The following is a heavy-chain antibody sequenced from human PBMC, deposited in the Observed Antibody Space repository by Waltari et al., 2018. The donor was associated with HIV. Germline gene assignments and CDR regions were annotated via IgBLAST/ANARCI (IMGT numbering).Heavy chain of an antibody. CDR1: GYTFTDYY. CDR3: ARDRSNYGSGSYDAFDI. V-gene: IGHV1-2*06. J-gene: IGHJ3*02. CDR2: IHPDSGGT. D-gene: IGHD3-10*01. Sequence: QVQLVQSGAEVKKPGASVKVSCKASGYTFTDYYIHRVRQAPGQGLEWMGRIHPDSGGTNFAQKFQGRVTMTRDTSISTVYMELNRLRSDDTAVYYCARDRSNYGSGSYDAFDIWGQETMVTVSS.